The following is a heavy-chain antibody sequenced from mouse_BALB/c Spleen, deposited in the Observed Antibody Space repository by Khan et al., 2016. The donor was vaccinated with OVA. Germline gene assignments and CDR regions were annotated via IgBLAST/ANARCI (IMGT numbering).Heavy chain of an antibody. J-gene: IGHJ4*01. CDR1: GYSITSDYA. V-gene: IGHV3-2*02. Sequence: QLEESGPGLVNPSQSLSLTCTVTGYSITSDYAWNWIRQFPGNKLEWMGYINYSGSTNYNPALKSRTSITRDKSKNQFFLQLNSVTTEDTATYYCARDGSRYNYAMDYWGQGTSVTVSA. D-gene: IGHD2-3*01. CDR3: ARDGSRYNYAMDY. CDR2: INYSGST.